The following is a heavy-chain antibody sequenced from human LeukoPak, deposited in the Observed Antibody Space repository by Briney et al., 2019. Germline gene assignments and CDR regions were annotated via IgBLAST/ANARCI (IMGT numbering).Heavy chain of an antibody. J-gene: IGHJ4*02. Sequence: PSETLSLSCTVSGASFDNSYCWTWVRQPPGTRPEWIGTIYSSAFTYYSPSLRSRVTISADTSKNLFSLRLTSVTAADTGVYYSARGSDDYKLGNYWGQGILVTVSS. CDR3: ARGSDDYKLGNY. D-gene: IGHD4/OR15-4a*01. V-gene: IGHV4-39*01. CDR2: IYSSAFT. CDR1: GASFDNSYC.